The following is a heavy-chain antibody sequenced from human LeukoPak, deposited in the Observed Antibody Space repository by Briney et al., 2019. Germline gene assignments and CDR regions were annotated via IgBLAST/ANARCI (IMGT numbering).Heavy chain of an antibody. D-gene: IGHD6-13*01. CDR2: MNPSSGNT. CDR1: GYTFTSYD. J-gene: IGHJ4*02. CDR3: ARVGGIAAAFDY. V-gene: IGHV1-8*01. Sequence: ASVKVSCKASGYTFTSYDINWVRQATGQGLEWMGWMNPSSGNTGYAQKFQGRVTMTRNTSISTAYMELSSLRSEDTAVYYCARVGGIAAAFDYWGQGTLVTVSS.